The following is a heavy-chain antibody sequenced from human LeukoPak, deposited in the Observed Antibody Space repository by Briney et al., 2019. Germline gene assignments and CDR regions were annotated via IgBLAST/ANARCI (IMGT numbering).Heavy chain of an antibody. Sequence: ASVKVSCKASGYTFTSYGISWVRQAPGQGLEWMGWISAYNGNTNYAQKLQGRVTMTTDTSTSTAYMELRSLRSDDTAVYYCARVTHYDILTGYLNWFDPWGQGTLVTVSS. D-gene: IGHD3-9*01. CDR2: ISAYNGNT. V-gene: IGHV1-18*01. J-gene: IGHJ5*02. CDR3: ARVTHYDILTGYLNWFDP. CDR1: GYTFTSYG.